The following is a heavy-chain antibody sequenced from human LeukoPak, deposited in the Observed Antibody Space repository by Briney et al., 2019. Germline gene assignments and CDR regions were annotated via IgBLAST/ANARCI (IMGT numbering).Heavy chain of an antibody. V-gene: IGHV3-33*01. CDR1: GFTFSNYG. CDR2: IWYDGSNK. D-gene: IGHD1/OR15-1a*01. CDR3: ARTPRSESFKQKYYFDY. Sequence: GGSLRLSCAASGFTFSNYGMHWVRQAPGKGLEWVAVIWYDGSNKKHGDSVKGRFTISRDNSKNTLYLQMNSLRVEDTAVYYCARTPRSESFKQKYYFDYWGQGTLVTVSS. J-gene: IGHJ4*02.